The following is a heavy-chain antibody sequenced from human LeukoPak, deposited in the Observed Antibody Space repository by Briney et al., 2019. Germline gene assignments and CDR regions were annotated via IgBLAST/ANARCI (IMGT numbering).Heavy chain of an antibody. CDR1: GDTFSSYG. D-gene: IGHD1-26*01. V-gene: IGHV1-69*13. J-gene: IGHJ3*02. CDR3: ARVHRWMGEIRLGDSASDI. Sequence: SVKVSCKASGDTFSSYGINWVRQAPGQGLEWMGGIIPIFGTANYAQNFQGRVTITSDASRSTAYMELNSLKSDDTAMYFCARVHRWMGEIRLGDSASDIRGQGTMVIVSS. CDR2: IIPIFGTA.